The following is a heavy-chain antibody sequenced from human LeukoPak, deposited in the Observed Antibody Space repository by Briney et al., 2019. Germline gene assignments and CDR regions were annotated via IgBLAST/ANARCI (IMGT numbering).Heavy chain of an antibody. V-gene: IGHV3-7*01. D-gene: IGHD1-26*01. CDR1: QFSISYDW. CDR3: ARGAGIVGSTTPFDY. CDR2: IKEDGRDI. Sequence: PGGSLRLSCAASQFSISYDWMHWVRQAPGKGLEWVASIKEDGRDIHYLDSVKGRFTISRDNAKNTLYLQMDSLRAEDTAVYYCARGAGIVGSTTPFDYWGQGALVTVSS. J-gene: IGHJ4*02.